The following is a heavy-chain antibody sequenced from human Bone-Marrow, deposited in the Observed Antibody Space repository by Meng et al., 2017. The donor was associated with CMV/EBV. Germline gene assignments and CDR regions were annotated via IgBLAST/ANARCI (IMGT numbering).Heavy chain of an antibody. D-gene: IGHD2-21*01. J-gene: IGHJ4*02. CDR3: SIRKKGCSY. V-gene: IGHV1-69*05. CDR1: GYTFTSYA. CDR2: IIPIFGTA. Sequence: SVKVSCKASGYTFTSYAISWVRQAPGQGLEWMGGIIPIFGTANYAQKFQGRVTITTDESTSTAYMELRSLRSEDTAVYYCSIRKKGCSYWGQGTVVTVSS.